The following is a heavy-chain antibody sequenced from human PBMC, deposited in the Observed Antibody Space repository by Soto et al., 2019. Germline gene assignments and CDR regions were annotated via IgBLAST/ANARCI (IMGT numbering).Heavy chain of an antibody. J-gene: IGHJ4*02. D-gene: IGHD3-3*01. CDR2: INHSGST. Sequence: PSETLSLTCAVYGGSFSGYYWSWIRQPPGKGLEWIGEINHSGSTNYNPSLKSRVTISVDTSKNQFSLKLSSVTAADTAVYYCASSLRFLLTYWGQGTLVTVSS. V-gene: IGHV4-34*01. CDR3: ASSLRFLLTY. CDR1: GGSFSGYY.